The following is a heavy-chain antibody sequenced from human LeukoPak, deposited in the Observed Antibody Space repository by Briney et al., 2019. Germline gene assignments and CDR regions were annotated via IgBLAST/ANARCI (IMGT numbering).Heavy chain of an antibody. V-gene: IGHV1-2*02. D-gene: IGHD2-21*01. CDR2: INPNSGGT. J-gene: IGHJ6*03. Sequence: GASVKVSCKASGYTFTSYYMRWVRQAPGQGLEWMGWINPNSGGTNYAQKFQGRVTMTRDTSISTAYMELSRLRSDDTALYYCARDLAIRPFTYYCYYYYMDVWGKGTTVTVSS. CDR1: GYTFTSYY. CDR3: ARDLAIRPFTYYCYYYYMDV.